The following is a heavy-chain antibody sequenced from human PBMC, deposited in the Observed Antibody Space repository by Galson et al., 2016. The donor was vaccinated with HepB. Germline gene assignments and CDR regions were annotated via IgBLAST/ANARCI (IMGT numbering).Heavy chain of an antibody. CDR1: GYNFNEYG. CDR3: ARDATLYGSWSGYYNSGMDV. V-gene: IGHV1-18*01. Sequence: SVKVSCKASGYNFNEYGISWVRQAPGQGLEWMGWISAYNGNTNYAQKFEGRVTMTTDTPTSTAYMELRSLRSDDTAVYYCARDATLYGSWSGYYNSGMDVWGQGTTVTVSS. J-gene: IGHJ6*02. D-gene: IGHD3-3*01. CDR2: ISAYNGNT.